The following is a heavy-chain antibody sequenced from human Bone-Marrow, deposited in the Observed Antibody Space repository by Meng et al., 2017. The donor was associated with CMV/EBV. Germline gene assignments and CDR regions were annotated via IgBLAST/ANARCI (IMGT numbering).Heavy chain of an antibody. V-gene: IGHV4-31*02. D-gene: IGHD3-9*01. CDR1: YY. CDR2: IYYSGST. CDR3: ARRMYYDILTGYYDCTWFDP. Sequence: YYWSWLRQLPGKGLEWIGFIYYSGSTFYNPSLKSRVTMSVDTSKNQFSLKLSSVTAADTAVYYCARRMYYDILTGYYDCTWFDPWGQGTLVTVSS. J-gene: IGHJ5*02.